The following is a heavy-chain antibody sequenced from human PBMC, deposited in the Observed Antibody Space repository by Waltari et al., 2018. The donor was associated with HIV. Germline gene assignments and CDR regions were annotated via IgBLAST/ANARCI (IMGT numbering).Heavy chain of an antibody. CDR3: ARDKAITMIVGYYFDY. CDR2: ISSSSSYI. Sequence: EVQLVESGGGLVKPGGSLRLSCAASGFTFSRYSMNWVRQAPGKGLEWVSSISSSSSYIYYADSVKGRCTISRDNAKNSLYPQMNSLRAEDTAVYYCARDKAITMIVGYYFDYWGQGTLVTVSS. J-gene: IGHJ4*02. V-gene: IGHV3-21*01. CDR1: GFTFSRYS. D-gene: IGHD3-22*01.